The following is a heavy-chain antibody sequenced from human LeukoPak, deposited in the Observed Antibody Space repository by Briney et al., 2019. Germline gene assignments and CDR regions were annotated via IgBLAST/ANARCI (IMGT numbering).Heavy chain of an antibody. J-gene: IGHJ3*02. CDR1: GDTFSSYG. CDR2: IIPIFGTA. V-gene: IGHV1-69*01. CDR3: ARVNRWMGEIRLGDSASDI. Sequence: SVKVSCKASGDTFSSYGINWVRQAPGQGLEWMGGIIPIFGTANYAQNFQGRVTITSDASRSTAYMELNSLKSDDTAMYFCARVNRWMGEIRLGDSASDIWGQGTMVIVSS. D-gene: IGHD1-26*01.